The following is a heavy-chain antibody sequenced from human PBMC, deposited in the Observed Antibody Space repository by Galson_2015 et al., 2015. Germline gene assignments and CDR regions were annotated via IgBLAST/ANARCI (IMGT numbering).Heavy chain of an antibody. CDR1: GFTFSSYA. J-gene: IGHJ5*02. CDR3: AKVGIVVVPAAMVWFDP. D-gene: IGHD2-2*01. V-gene: IGHV3-23*01. Sequence: SLRLSCAASGFTFSSYAMSWVRQAPGKGLEWVSAISGSGGSTYYADSVKGRFTISRDNSKNTLYLQMNSLRAEDTAVYYCAKVGIVVVPAAMVWFDPWGQGTLVTVSS. CDR2: ISGSGGST.